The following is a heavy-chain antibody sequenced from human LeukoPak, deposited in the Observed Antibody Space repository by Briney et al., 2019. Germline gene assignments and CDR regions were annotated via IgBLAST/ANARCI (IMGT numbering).Heavy chain of an antibody. J-gene: IGHJ3*02. CDR3: ERGPGDVDAPDI. CDR1: GFNFNGYW. CDR2: VKENGNEQ. D-gene: IGHD1-26*01. Sequence: PGGSLRLSCAASGFNFNGYWLSWVRQAPGKGPERVAHVKENGNEQNYADSVEGRFTTSRDNVKRSLFLQMNNLRVEDTAVYYCERGPGDVDAPDIWGQGTTVTVSS. V-gene: IGHV3-7*01.